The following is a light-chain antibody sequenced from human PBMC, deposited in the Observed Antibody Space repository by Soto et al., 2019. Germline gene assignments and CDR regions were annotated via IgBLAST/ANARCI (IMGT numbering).Light chain of an antibody. CDR3: CSYACSSTPVV. CDR2: EGS. Sequence: QSALTQPASVSGSPGQSITISCTGTSSDVGSYNLVSWYQQHPGKAPKLMIYEGSKRPSGVSNRFSGSKSGNTASLTISGLQADDDADYYCCSYACSSTPVVFGGGTKLTVL. J-gene: IGLJ2*01. CDR1: SSDVGSYNL. V-gene: IGLV2-23*01.